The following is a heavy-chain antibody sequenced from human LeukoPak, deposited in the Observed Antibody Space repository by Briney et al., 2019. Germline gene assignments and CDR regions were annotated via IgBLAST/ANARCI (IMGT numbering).Heavy chain of an antibody. J-gene: IGHJ4*02. V-gene: IGHV1-8*01. Sequence: ASVKVSCKASGYTFSSYDINWVRQATGQGLEWMGWMNPNSGNTGYTQKFQGRLNMTRNTSISTAYMELSSLRSEDTAVYYCAKGRMVAATLGIYDYWGQGTLVTVSS. D-gene: IGHD2-15*01. CDR2: MNPNSGNT. CDR1: GYTFSSYD. CDR3: AKGRMVAATLGIYDY.